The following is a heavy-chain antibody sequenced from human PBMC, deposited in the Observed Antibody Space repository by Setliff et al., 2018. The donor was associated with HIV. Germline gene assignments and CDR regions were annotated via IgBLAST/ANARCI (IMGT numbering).Heavy chain of an antibody. CDR1: GGSISSYH. D-gene: IGHD3-10*01. CDR3: ARVGASGVPSTMDYYYYMDV. CDR2: IYASGST. Sequence: PSETLSLTCSVSGGSISSYHWSWIRHRAGKGLEWIGHIYASGSTKYNPSLESRVTMSVDTSRTQFSLKLRSVTAADTAVYYCARVGASGVPSTMDYYYYMDVWGKGTTVTVSS. V-gene: IGHV4-4*07. J-gene: IGHJ6*03.